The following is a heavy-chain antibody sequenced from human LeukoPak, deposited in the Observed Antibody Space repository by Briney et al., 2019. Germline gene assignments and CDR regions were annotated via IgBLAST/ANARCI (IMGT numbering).Heavy chain of an antibody. D-gene: IGHD2-2*01. CDR2: ISWNSGSI. V-gene: IGHV3-9*01. J-gene: IGHJ3*02. CDR3: AKDSEEGYCSSTSCSLGAFDI. CDR1: GFTFDDYA. Sequence: GGSLRLSCAASGFTFDDYAMHWVRQAPGKGLKWVSGISWNSGSIGYADSVKGRFTISRDNAKNSLYLQMNSLRAEDTALYYCAKDSEEGYCSSTSCSLGAFDIWGQGTMVTVSS.